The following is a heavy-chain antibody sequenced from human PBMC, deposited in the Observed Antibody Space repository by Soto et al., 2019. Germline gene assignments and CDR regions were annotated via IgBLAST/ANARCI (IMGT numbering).Heavy chain of an antibody. V-gene: IGHV1-8*02. CDR3: ARERVHAFDI. CDR1: GGTFSSYA. J-gene: IGHJ3*02. Sequence: ASVKVSCKASGGTFSSYAISWVRQAPGQGLEWMGGIIPNSGNTGYAQKFQGRVTMTRNTSISTAYMELSSLRSEDTAIYYCARERVHAFDIWGQGTMVTVSS. CDR2: IIPNSGNT.